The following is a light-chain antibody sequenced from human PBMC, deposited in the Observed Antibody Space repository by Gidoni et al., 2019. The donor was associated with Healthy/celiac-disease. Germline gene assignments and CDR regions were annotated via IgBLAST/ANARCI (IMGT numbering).Light chain of an antibody. Sequence: DIQMTQSPSSLSASVGDRVTITCRASQSISSYLNWYQQKPGKAPKLLIYAASSLQSGVPSRFSGSGSVTDFTLTISSLQPEDFATYYCQQSYSTPLVTFXGXTKVEIK. CDR2: AAS. CDR1: QSISSY. CDR3: QQSYSTPLVT. J-gene: IGKJ4*01. V-gene: IGKV1-39*01.